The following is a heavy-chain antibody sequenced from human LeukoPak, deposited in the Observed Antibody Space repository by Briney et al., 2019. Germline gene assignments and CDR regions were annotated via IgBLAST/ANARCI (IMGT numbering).Heavy chain of an antibody. Sequence: PGGSLRLSCAASGFTFSSYWMNWVRQAPGKGLEWVANIKQDGSEKYYVDSVKGRFTISGDNAKNSLYLQMNSLRVDDTAVYYCARALQWLATDAFDIWGQGTMVTVSS. V-gene: IGHV3-7*01. CDR2: IKQDGSEK. CDR1: GFTFSSYW. D-gene: IGHD6-19*01. CDR3: ARALQWLATDAFDI. J-gene: IGHJ3*02.